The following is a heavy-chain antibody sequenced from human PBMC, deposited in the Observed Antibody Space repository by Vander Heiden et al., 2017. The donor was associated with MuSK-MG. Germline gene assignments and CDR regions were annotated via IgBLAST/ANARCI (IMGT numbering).Heavy chain of an antibody. Sequence: QVQLVQSGAEVKKPGSSVKVSCKASGGTFSSYAISWVRQAPGQGLEWMGGIIPILGIANYAQKFQGRVTITADESTSTAYMELSSLRSEETAVYYCARGPHYDFWSGYQNWFDPWGQGTLVTVSS. CDR2: IIPILGIA. V-gene: IGHV1-69*04. CDR1: GGTFSSYA. CDR3: ARGPHYDFWSGYQNWFDP. D-gene: IGHD3-3*01. J-gene: IGHJ5*02.